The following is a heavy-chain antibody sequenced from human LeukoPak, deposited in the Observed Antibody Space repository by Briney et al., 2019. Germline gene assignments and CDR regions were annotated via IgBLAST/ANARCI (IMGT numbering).Heavy chain of an antibody. J-gene: IGHJ4*02. CDR2: IRNKTYGWTT. Sequence: PGGSLRLSCGASGFTFSRYWMTWVRQAPGKGLEWVGFIRNKTYGWTTEYAASVAGRFTISRDDSKSIAYLQMDSLKTDDTAVYYCSRGGLLLFYWGQGTLVTVSS. CDR1: GFTFSRYW. V-gene: IGHV3-49*04. CDR3: SRGGLLLFY. D-gene: IGHD2-15*01.